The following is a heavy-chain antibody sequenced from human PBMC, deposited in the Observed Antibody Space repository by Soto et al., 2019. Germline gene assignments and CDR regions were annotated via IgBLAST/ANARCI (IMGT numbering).Heavy chain of an antibody. V-gene: IGHV3-30*18. Sequence: EQLVESGGGVVQPGTSLRLSCATSGFSFGHYGMQWVRQAPGKGLEWVAIISYDGTYKKYADSVKGRFTVSRDYSKNTVYLEMNRLRADDTAVYLCAKDMFRSGPDLVNYYAMGVWGQGTTVSVSS. CDR1: GFSFGHYG. J-gene: IGHJ6*02. CDR3: AKDMFRSGPDLVNYYAMGV. CDR2: ISYDGTYK. D-gene: IGHD6-25*01.